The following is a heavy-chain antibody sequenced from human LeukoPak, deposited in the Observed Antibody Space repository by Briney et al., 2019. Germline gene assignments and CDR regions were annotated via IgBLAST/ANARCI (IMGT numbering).Heavy chain of an antibody. Sequence: TSETLSLTCTVSGGSISSSSYYWAWIRQPPGKGLEWIGEINHSGSTNYNPSLKSRVTISVDTSKNQFSLKLSSVTAADTAVYYCARGITMVRGVIAPYYMDVWGKGTTVTISS. J-gene: IGHJ6*03. V-gene: IGHV4-39*07. CDR1: GGSISSSSYY. CDR2: INHSGST. CDR3: ARGITMVRGVIAPYYMDV. D-gene: IGHD3-10*01.